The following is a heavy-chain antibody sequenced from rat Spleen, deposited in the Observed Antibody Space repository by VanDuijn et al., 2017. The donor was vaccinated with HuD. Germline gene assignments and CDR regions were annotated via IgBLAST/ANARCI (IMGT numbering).Heavy chain of an antibody. J-gene: IGHJ2*01. CDR3: AREAEKPFHYFDY. D-gene: IGHD3-4*01. CDR2: ISTGGGNT. Sequence: EVQLVESGGGLVQPGRPLKLSCAASGFTFSDYSMAWVRQAPKEGPEWVATISTGGGNTYYRDSVKGRFTISRDNAKSTLYLQMDSLRSEDTATYYCAREAEKPFHYFDYWGQGVMVTVSS. CDR1: GFTFSDYS. V-gene: IGHV5-25*01.